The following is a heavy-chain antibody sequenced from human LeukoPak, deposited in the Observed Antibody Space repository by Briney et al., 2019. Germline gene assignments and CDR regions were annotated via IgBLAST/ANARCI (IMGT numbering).Heavy chain of an antibody. D-gene: IGHD3-10*01. CDR2: IYPGDSDT. CDR3: ARPFYSSGSYYFDY. Sequence: TGESLKVPCKGSGYSFTSYWIGWVRQMPGKGLEWMGVIYPGDSDTKYSPSFQGQVTISADKSISTAYLQWSSLKASDTAMYYCARPFYSSGSYYFDYWGQGTLVTVSS. CDR1: GYSFTSYW. J-gene: IGHJ4*02. V-gene: IGHV5-51*01.